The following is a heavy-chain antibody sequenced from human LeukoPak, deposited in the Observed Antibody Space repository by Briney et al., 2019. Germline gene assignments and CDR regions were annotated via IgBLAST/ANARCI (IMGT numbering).Heavy chain of an antibody. J-gene: IGHJ3*02. D-gene: IGHD3-22*01. CDR1: GFTFSSYA. Sequence: GGSLRLSCAASGFTFSSYAMNWVRQAPGKGLEWVSGISASGGSTYYADSVKGRFTISRDNSKNTLYLQMNSLRAEDTAVYYCAGVSSGYYHTFDIWGQGTMVTVSS. CDR3: AGVSSGYYHTFDI. V-gene: IGHV3-23*01. CDR2: ISASGGST.